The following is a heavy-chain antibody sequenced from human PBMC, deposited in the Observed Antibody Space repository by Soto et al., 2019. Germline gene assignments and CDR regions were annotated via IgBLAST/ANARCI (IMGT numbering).Heavy chain of an antibody. D-gene: IGHD6-19*01. J-gene: IGHJ3*02. CDR3: AKDYRGTVADAFDI. CDR1: GFTFSNYV. Sequence: PGGSLRLSCAASGFTFSNYVMNWVRQAPGKGLQWVSAISGSGASTYYADSVKGRFTISRDNSKNTLYLQMNSLRAEDTAVYYCAKDYRGTVADAFDIWGQGTMVTVSS. V-gene: IGHV3-23*01. CDR2: ISGSGAST.